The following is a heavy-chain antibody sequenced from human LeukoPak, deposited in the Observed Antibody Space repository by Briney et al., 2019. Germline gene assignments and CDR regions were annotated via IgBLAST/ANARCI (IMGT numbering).Heavy chain of an antibody. CDR2: IYTSGST. D-gene: IGHD5-18*01. V-gene: IGHV4-61*02. Sequence: PSETLSLTCTVSGGSISSGSYYWSWIRQPAGKGLEWIGRIYTSGSTNYNPSLKSRVTISVDTSKNQFSLKLSSVTAADTAVYYCAGRGGYGWPGAYWGQGTLVTVSS. CDR3: AGRGGYGWPGAY. J-gene: IGHJ4*02. CDR1: GGSISSGSYY.